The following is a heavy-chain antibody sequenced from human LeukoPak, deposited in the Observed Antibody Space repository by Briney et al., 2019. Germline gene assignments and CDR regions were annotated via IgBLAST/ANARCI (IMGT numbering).Heavy chain of an antibody. V-gene: IGHV3-33*05. CDR1: GFTFSSYG. CDR2: ISYDGSNK. CDR3: ARDRFIDYPFDY. D-gene: IGHD4-11*01. Sequence: PGGSLRLSCAASGFTFSSYGMHWVRQAPGKGLEWVAVISYDGSNKYYADSVKGRFTISRDNAKNSLYLQMNSLRAEDTAVYYCARDRFIDYPFDYWGQGTLVTVSS. J-gene: IGHJ4*02.